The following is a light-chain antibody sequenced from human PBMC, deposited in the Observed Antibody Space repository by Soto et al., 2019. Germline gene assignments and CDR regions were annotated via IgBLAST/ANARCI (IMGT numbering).Light chain of an antibody. Sequence: EIVLTQSPGTLSLSPGERATLSCRASQSISSIYLAWYQQTPGQTPRLLIYGTSSRATGIPDRFSGSGSGTDFTLTISRLETEDFAVYYCQQYDISPLTFGGGTRVEIK. J-gene: IGKJ4*01. CDR2: GTS. CDR1: QSISSIY. V-gene: IGKV3-20*01. CDR3: QQYDISPLT.